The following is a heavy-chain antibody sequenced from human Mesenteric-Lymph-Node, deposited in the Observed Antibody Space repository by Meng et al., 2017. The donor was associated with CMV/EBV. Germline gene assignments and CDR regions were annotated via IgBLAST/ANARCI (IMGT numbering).Heavy chain of an antibody. Sequence: GESLKIPCTASGFTFSNYWMSWVRQAPGKGLEWVAHIKQDGSETYYVDSVKGRFTISRDNAKSSLYLQVSKLRAEDTAVYYCAKCGSDSSFRPFDSWGQGTLVTVSS. V-gene: IGHV3-7*01. CDR1: GFTFSNYW. J-gene: IGHJ4*02. D-gene: IGHD2-21*01. CDR3: AKCGSDSSFRPFDS. CDR2: IKQDGSET.